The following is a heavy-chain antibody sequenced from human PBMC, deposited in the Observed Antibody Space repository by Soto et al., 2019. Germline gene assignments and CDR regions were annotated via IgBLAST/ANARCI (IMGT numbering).Heavy chain of an antibody. J-gene: IGHJ5*01. Sequence: SETLSLTCSVSGASINNFAYYWGWIRQPPGKGLEWIGTVYYNENTYYNPSLKSRVAISVDTAKNQFSLNLRSVTAADTAIYFCARRERYYGCPGWLVPCGQGAIVTVSS. CDR2: VYYNENT. CDR3: ARRERYYGCPGWLVP. V-gene: IGHV4-39*01. CDR1: GASINNFAYY. D-gene: IGHD3-10*01.